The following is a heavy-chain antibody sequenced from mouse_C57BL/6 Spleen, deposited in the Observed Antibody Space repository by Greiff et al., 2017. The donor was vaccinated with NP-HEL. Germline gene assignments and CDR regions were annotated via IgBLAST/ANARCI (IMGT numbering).Heavy chain of an antibody. CDR2: IYPGSGST. V-gene: IGHV1-55*01. D-gene: IGHD1-1*01. CDR3: ASLTTVVADWYFDV. J-gene: IGHJ1*03. CDR1: GYTFTSYW. Sequence: QVQLKQPGAELVKPGASVKMSCKASGYTFTSYWITWVKQRPGQGLEWIGDIYPGSGSTNYNEKFKSKATLTVDTSSSTAYMQLSSLTSEDSAVYYSASLTTVVADWYFDVWGTGTTVTVSS.